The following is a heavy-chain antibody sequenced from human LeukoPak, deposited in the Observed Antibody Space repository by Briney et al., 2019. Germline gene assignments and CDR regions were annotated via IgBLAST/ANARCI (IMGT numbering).Heavy chain of an antibody. CDR3: ARVRSYFYYYYRDV. CDR2: IHTGSSPT. D-gene: IGHD3-10*01. J-gene: IGHJ6*03. CDR1: GFTFSSYE. Sequence: PGGSLRLSCEGSGFTFSSYEMNCVRQAPGKGLEWVSYIHTGSSPTSYADSVKGRFTISRDNAKNSLYLQMNSLRAEDTAVYYCARVRSYFYYYYRDVWGKGTMVTVSS. V-gene: IGHV3-48*03.